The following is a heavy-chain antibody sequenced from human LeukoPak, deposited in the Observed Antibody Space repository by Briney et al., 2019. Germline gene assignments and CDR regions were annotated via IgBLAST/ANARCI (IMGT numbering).Heavy chain of an antibody. V-gene: IGHV1-2*02. J-gene: IGHJ4*02. Sequence: GASVKVSCKASGYTFTGYYMHWVRQAPGQGLEWMGWINPNSGGTNYAQKLQGRVTMTTDTSTSTAYMELRSLRSDDTAVYYCARDQGAHYDFWSGVTRSPPPFDYWGQGTLVTVSS. CDR2: INPNSGGT. D-gene: IGHD3-3*01. CDR1: GYTFTGYY. CDR3: ARDQGAHYDFWSGVTRSPPPFDY.